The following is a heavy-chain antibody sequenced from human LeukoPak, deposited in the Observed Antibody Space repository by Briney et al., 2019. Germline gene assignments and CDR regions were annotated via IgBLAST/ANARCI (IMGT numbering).Heavy chain of an antibody. CDR1: GFTFSSYA. J-gene: IGHJ6*02. Sequence: GRSLRLSCAASGFTFSSYAMHWVRQAPGKGLEWVAVISYDGSNKYYADSVKGRFTISRDNSKNTLYLQMNSLRAEDTAVYYCARAIIAVAGTDYYYYGMDVWGQGTTVTVSS. CDR2: ISYDGSNK. CDR3: ARAIIAVAGTDYYYYGMDV. D-gene: IGHD6-19*01. V-gene: IGHV3-30*04.